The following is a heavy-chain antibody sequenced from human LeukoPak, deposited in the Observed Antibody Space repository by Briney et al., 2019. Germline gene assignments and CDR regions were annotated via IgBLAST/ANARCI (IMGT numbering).Heavy chain of an antibody. D-gene: IGHD2-21*02. V-gene: IGHV3-21*01. CDR2: ISSSSSYI. CDR1: GFTFSSYS. CDR3: ASPYCGGDCFRQDAFDI. Sequence: PGGSLRLSCAASGFTFSSYSMSWVRQAPGKGLEWVSSISSSSSYIYYADSVKGRFTISRDNAKNSLYLQMNSLRAEDTAVYYCASPYCGGDCFRQDAFDIWGQGTMVTVSS. J-gene: IGHJ3*02.